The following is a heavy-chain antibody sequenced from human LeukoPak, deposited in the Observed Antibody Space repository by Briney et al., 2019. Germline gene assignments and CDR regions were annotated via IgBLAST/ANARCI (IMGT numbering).Heavy chain of an antibody. CDR2: IRSKTNSYAT. CDR3: ARDGCSGGSCPLFDY. Sequence: GGSLRLSCAASGFTFSGSAMHWVRQASGKGLEWVGRIRSKTNSYATSYAASVKGRFALSRDDSKNTAYLQMNSLKTEDTAVYYCARDGCSGGSCPLFDYWGQGTLVTVSS. V-gene: IGHV3-73*01. CDR1: GFTFSGSA. D-gene: IGHD2-15*01. J-gene: IGHJ4*02.